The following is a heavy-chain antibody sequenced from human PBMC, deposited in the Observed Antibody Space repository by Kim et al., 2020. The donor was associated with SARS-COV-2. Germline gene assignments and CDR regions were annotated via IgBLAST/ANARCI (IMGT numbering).Heavy chain of an antibody. CDR3: ASLTGGGAFDI. Sequence: GGSLRLSCAASGFTFSSYSMNWVRQAPGKGLEWVSSISSSSYIYYADSVKGRFTISRDNAKNSLYLQMNSLRAEDTAVYYCASLTGGGAFDIWGQGTMVTVSS. CDR2: ISSSSYI. D-gene: IGHD1-26*01. V-gene: IGHV3-21*01. CDR1: GFTFSSYS. J-gene: IGHJ3*02.